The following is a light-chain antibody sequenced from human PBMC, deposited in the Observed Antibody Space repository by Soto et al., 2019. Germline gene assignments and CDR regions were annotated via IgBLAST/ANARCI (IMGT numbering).Light chain of an antibody. CDR1: SSNIGAGYD. V-gene: IGLV1-40*01. J-gene: IGLJ2*01. CDR3: QSYDSSLSGVV. CDR2: GNS. Sequence: QSVLTQPPSVSGAPGQRVTISCTGSSSNIGAGYDVHWYQQLPGTAPKLLIYGNSNRPSGVPDRFSGSKSGTSASLAITGVQADDEAESYCQSYDSSLSGVVFGGGTKLTVL.